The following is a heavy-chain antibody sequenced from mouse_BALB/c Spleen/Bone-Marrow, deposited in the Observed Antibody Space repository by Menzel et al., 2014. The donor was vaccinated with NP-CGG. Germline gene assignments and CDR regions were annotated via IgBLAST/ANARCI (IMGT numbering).Heavy chain of an antibody. CDR1: GYAFSSYW. D-gene: IGHD1-2*01. J-gene: IGHJ2*01. Sequence: QVQLKQSGAELVRPGSSVKISCKASGYAFSSYWVNWVRQRPGQGLEWIGQIYPGDGDTNYNGKFKDKATLTADKSSSTAYMQLSSLTSEASAVYFCAKSGCGSFDCWGQGTTLTVSS. V-gene: IGHV1-80*01. CDR2: IYPGDGDT. CDR3: AKSGCGSFDC.